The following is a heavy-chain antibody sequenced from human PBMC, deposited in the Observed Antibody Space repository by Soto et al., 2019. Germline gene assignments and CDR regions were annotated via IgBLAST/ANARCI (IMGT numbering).Heavy chain of an antibody. Sequence: GGSLRLSCAASGFTFSTFAMSWVRQAPGKGLERVTTISGGGDGTYYADSVKGRFTISRDNSKNTMYLKMDSLRAEDSVVYYCAKDRPTTSSSKMDVWGKGTTVTVSS. J-gene: IGHJ6*04. V-gene: IGHV3-23*01. CDR3: AKDRPTTSSSKMDV. CDR1: GFTFSTFA. D-gene: IGHD6-6*01. CDR2: ISGGGDGT.